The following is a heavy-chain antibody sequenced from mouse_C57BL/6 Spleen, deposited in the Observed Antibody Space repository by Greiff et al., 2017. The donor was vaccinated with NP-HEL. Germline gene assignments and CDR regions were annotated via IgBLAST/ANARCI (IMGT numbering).Heavy chain of an antibody. Sequence: VQLQQPGTELVKPGASVKLSCKASGYTFTSYWMHWVKQRPGQGLEWIGNINPSNGGTNYNEKFKSKATLTVDKSSSTAYMQLSSLTSEDSAVYYCARMDWDGYWYFDVWGTGTTVTVSS. CDR1: GYTFTSYW. D-gene: IGHD4-1*01. CDR2: INPSNGGT. J-gene: IGHJ1*03. V-gene: IGHV1-53*01. CDR3: ARMDWDGYWYFDV.